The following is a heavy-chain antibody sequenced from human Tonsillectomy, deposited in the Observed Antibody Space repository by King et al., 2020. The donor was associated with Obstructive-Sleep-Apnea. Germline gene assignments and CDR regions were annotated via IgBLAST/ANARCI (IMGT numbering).Heavy chain of an antibody. CDR1: GDSISTSFY. CDR3: ARGPSLGEENDY. CDR2: IYYSGST. Sequence: QLQESGPGLVKPSETLSLTCTVSGDSISTSFYWTWSRQPPGKGLEWIGSIYYSGSTYYNPSLKMRVSISVDTSKNQFSLNLRSVTAADAAVYYCARGPSLGEENDYWGQGTLVTVSS. D-gene: IGHD2-21*01. V-gene: IGHV4-39*07. J-gene: IGHJ4*02.